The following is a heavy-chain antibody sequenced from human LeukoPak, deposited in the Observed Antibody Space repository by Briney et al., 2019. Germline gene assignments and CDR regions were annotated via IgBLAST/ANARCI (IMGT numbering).Heavy chain of an antibody. CDR2: ISYDGSNK. V-gene: IGHV3-30-3*01. D-gene: IGHD5/OR15-5a*01. CDR3: ARSTDY. Sequence: GGSLRLSCAASGFTFSSYAMHWVRQAPGKGLEWVAVISYDGSNKYYADSVKGRFTISRDNSKNTLYLQMNSLRAEDTAVYYCARSTDYWGQGTLVTVSS. CDR1: GFTFSSYA. J-gene: IGHJ4*02.